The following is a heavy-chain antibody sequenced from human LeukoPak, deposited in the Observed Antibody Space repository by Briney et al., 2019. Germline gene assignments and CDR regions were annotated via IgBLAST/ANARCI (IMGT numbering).Heavy chain of an antibody. CDR3: AKDLGGFGELFVDY. J-gene: IGHJ4*02. D-gene: IGHD3-10*01. V-gene: IGHV3-20*04. CDR2: INWNGGRK. CDR1: GFSFDDYD. Sequence: GGSLRLSCAASGFSFDDYDMNWVRQAPGKGLEWVSSINWNGGRKRYADSVKGRFTVSRDSAKNSLYLQMNSLRAEDTAVYYCAKDLGGFGELFVDYWGQGTLVTVSS.